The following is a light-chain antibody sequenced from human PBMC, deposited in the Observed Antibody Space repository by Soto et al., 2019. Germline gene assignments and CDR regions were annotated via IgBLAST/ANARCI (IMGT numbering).Light chain of an antibody. V-gene: IGKV3-20*01. J-gene: IGKJ5*01. Sequence: SVLTQSPGALSLSPGERATLSFRASQSVPRSYLSWYQQKPCQAPRLLIYGTSSRATGIPDRFSGSGSGTDYTLTISRLEPEDFAVFYCQQYGSSITFGQGTRLEIK. CDR2: GTS. CDR3: QQYGSSIT. CDR1: QSVPRSY.